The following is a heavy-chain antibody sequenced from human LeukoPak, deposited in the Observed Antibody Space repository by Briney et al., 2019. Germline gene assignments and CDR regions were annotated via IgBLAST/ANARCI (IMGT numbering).Heavy chain of an antibody. CDR3: AREDSTGDWSVSDY. J-gene: IGHJ4*02. CDR1: GYTFTSYD. V-gene: IGHV1-2*02. Sequence: ASVKVSCKASGYTFTSYDINWVRQAPGQGLEWMGWINPNSGGTNYAQKFQGRVTMTRDTSISTAYMELSRLRSDDTAVYYCAREDSTGDWSVSDYWGQGTLVTVSS. CDR2: INPNSGGT. D-gene: IGHD7-27*01.